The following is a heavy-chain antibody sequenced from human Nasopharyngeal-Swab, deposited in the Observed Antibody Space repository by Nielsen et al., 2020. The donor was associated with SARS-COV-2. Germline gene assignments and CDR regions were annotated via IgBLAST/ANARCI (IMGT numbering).Heavy chain of an antibody. Sequence: PGKGLEWIGYIYYSGSTYYNPSLKSRVTISVDTSKNQFSLKLSSVTAADTAVYYCARGDRGQLEKNDYWGQGTLVTVSS. J-gene: IGHJ4*02. CDR2: IYYSGST. D-gene: IGHD3-10*01. V-gene: IGHV4-30-4*01. CDR3: ARGDRGQLEKNDY.